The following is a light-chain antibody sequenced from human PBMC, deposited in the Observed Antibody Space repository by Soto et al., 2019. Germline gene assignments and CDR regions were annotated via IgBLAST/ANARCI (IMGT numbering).Light chain of an antibody. CDR2: GAS. CDR3: LQYGSSPGLP. CDR1: QSVSSSY. J-gene: IGKJ4*01. Sequence: DIVLTQSTGTLSLSPGERATLSCRASQSVSSSYLAWYQQKPGQAPRLLIYGASSRATGIPDRFSSSGSGTDVPLPIRRLEPEVFAVYYGLQYGSSPGLPCGGGNKMEIK. V-gene: IGKV3-20*01.